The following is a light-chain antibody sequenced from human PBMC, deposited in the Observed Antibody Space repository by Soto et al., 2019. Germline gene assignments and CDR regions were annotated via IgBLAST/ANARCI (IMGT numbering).Light chain of an antibody. CDR1: QSISTW. Sequence: DIQMTQSPSTLSASVGDRVTITCRASQSISTWLAWYQQKPGKVPKLLIYGASSLESGVPSRFSGSGSGTEFTLTISSLQPDDFATYYCQQYDTYRTFGQGTKVEIK. V-gene: IGKV1-5*01. CDR2: GAS. CDR3: QQYDTYRT. J-gene: IGKJ1*01.